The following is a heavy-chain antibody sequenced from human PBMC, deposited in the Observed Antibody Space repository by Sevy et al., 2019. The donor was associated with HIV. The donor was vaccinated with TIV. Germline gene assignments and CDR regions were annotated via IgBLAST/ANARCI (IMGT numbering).Heavy chain of an antibody. CDR3: ARHSHGSGTYYVPFDY. CDR2: IYQSGST. V-gene: IGHV4-38-2*01. D-gene: IGHD3-10*01. CDR1: GYSITSGYY. Sequence: SETLSLTCAISGYSITSGYYWGWIRQPPGKGLEWIGSIYQSGSTHYNPSLKSRVTMSVDTSKNQFSLKLSSVTAGDTAVYYCARHSHGSGTYYVPFDYWGQGTLVTVSS. J-gene: IGHJ4*02.